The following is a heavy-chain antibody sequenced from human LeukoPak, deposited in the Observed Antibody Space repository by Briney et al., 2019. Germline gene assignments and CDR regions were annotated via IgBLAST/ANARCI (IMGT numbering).Heavy chain of an antibody. CDR1: GDSVSSNSVT. CDR3: ARRLTQCDCFDP. J-gene: IGHJ5*02. Sequence: SQTLSLTCAISGDSVSSNSVTWNWIRQSPSRGLEWLGRTYYGSMWYNDYAVSVRGRITVNPDTSKNQFSLHLNSVTPEDTAVYYCARRLTQCDCFDPWGQGILVTVSS. CDR2: TYYGSMWYN. V-gene: IGHV6-1*01. D-gene: IGHD2-21*02.